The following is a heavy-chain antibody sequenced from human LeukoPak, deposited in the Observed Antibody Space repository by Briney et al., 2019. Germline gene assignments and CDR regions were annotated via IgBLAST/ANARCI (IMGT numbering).Heavy chain of an antibody. Sequence: GGSLRLSCAASGFTFTTYGMSWVHQAPGKGLEWVSHISTGRSIMNYADSVKGRFTISRDNGKNSVYLQMNSLKDEDTAVYYCAGGVYGYNAFDYWGQGTLVRVSS. CDR3: AGGVYGYNAFDY. CDR1: GFTFTTYG. J-gene: IGHJ4*02. V-gene: IGHV3-48*02. CDR2: ISTGRSIM. D-gene: IGHD5/OR15-5a*01.